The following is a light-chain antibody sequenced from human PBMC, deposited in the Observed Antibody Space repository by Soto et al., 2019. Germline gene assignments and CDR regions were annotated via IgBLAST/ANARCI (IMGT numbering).Light chain of an antibody. J-gene: IGLJ2*01. CDR2: TNN. CDR3: AAWDDSLNGRGV. CDR1: SSNIGSNT. Sequence: QSVLTQPPSASGTPGLRVTISCAGSSSNIGSNTVNWYQQLPGTAPKLLIYTNNHRPSGVPDRFSGSKSGTSASLAISGLQSEDEAYYYWAAWDDSLNGRGVFGGGTKATVL. V-gene: IGLV1-44*01.